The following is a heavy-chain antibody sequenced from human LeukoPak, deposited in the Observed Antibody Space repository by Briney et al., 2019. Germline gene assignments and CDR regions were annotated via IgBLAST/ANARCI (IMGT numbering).Heavy chain of an antibody. D-gene: IGHD6-19*01. CDR2: INSDGSSR. CDR1: GFTFSSYW. V-gene: IGHV3-74*01. Sequence: GGSLRLSCAASGFTFSSYWMHWVRQAPGKGLVWVSRINSDGSSRGYADSVKGRFTISRDNSKNTLYLQMNSLRAEDTAVYYCARERGYSSGCTFDYWGQGTLVTVSS. CDR3: ARERGYSSGCTFDY. J-gene: IGHJ4*02.